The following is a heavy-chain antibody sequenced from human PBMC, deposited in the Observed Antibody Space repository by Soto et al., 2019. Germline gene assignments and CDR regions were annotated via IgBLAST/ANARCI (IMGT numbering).Heavy chain of an antibody. D-gene: IGHD2-2*01. V-gene: IGHV4-59*06. J-gene: IGHJ6*02. Sequence: SETLSLTCTVSGGSIGNSYWSWIRQHPGRGLEWIGYIYYSGSTYYNPSLKSRVTISVDTSKDQFSLKLSSVTAADTAVYYCAVSRDGYSMDVWGQGTTVTVSS. CDR3: AVSRDGYSMDV. CDR1: GGSIGNSY. CDR2: IYYSGST.